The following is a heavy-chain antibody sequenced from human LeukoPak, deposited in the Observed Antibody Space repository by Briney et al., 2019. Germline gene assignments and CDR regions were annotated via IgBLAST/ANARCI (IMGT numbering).Heavy chain of an antibody. CDR3: ARAARIALAATSWFDP. Sequence: ASVKVSCKASGYTFTNYGITWVRQAPAQGPEWMGWISANSGNTIYAQRLQGRVTMTTDTSTSTAYMDLRSLRSDDTAVYYCARAARIALAATSWFDPWGQGTVVTVSS. J-gene: IGHJ5*02. CDR1: GYTFTNYG. V-gene: IGHV1-18*01. CDR2: ISANSGNT. D-gene: IGHD6-19*01.